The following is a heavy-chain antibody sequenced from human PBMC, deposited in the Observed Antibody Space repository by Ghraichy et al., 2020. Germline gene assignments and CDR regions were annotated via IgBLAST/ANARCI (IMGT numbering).Heavy chain of an antibody. V-gene: IGHV1-69*13. CDR1: GGTFSSYA. J-gene: IGHJ6*03. CDR2: IIPIFGTA. D-gene: IGHD2-2*02. CDR3: ARAPIVPAAIRTYYYYYMDV. Sequence: SVKVSCKASGGTFSSYAISWVRQAPGQGLEWMGGIIPIFGTANYAQKFQGRVTITADESTSTAYMELSSLRSEDTAVYYCARAPIVPAAIRTYYYYYMDVWGKGTTVTVSS.